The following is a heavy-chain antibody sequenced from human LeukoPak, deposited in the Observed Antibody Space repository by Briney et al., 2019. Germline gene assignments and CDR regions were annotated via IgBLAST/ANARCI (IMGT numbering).Heavy chain of an antibody. CDR1: GFTFKNHW. Sequence: GGSLRLSCVGSGFTFKNHWMVWGRQAPGKGLEWVANMKEDGSEQYYGDSVRGRFTISRDNAKNSLYLQMNSLRAADTAVYYCARDADWASDYWGQGTLVTVSS. CDR2: MKEDGSEQ. V-gene: IGHV3-7*01. CDR3: ARDADWASDY. D-gene: IGHD3/OR15-3a*01. J-gene: IGHJ4*02.